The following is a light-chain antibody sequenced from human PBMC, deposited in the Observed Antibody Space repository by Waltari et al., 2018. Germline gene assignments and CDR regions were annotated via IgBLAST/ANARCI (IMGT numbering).Light chain of an antibody. CDR2: DAA. CDR1: QSVSRC. V-gene: IGKV3-11*01. Sequence: EIVLTQSPATLSLSPGERATLSCRASQSVSRCLAWSQQKPGQAPRRLINDAANRAPGIPARVSGSGSETDFTLTISSLEPEDFAVYYCQRRGHWPPGATFGPGTRVDIK. CDR3: QRRGHWPPGAT. J-gene: IGKJ3*01.